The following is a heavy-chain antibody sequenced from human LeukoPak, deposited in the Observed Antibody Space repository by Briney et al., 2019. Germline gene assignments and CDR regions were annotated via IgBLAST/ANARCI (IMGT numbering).Heavy chain of an antibody. CDR3: ATIAPGDLFDS. V-gene: IGHV3-30*04. J-gene: IGHJ4*02. CDR2: ISYDGSNK. CDR1: GFTFSSYA. D-gene: IGHD7-27*01. Sequence: PGRSLRLSCAASGFTFSSYAMHWVRQAPGKGLEWVAVISYDGSNKYYADSVKGRFTISRDNSKNTLYLQMNSLRAEDTAVYYCATIAPGDLFDSWGQGTLVTVSS.